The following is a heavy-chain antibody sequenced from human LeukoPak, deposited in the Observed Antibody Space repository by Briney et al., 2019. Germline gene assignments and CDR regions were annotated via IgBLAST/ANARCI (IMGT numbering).Heavy chain of an antibody. V-gene: IGHV1-2*02. J-gene: IGHJ4*02. Sequence: ASVKVSCKASGYTFTGYYMHWVRQAPGQGRELMGWINPNSGGTNYEQKVQGRVTMTRDTSISTAYMELSRLRSADTAVYYCARGKYYYDSSGYLDYWGQGTLVTVSS. CDR1: GYTFTGYY. D-gene: IGHD3-22*01. CDR3: ARGKYYYDSSGYLDY. CDR2: INPNSGGT.